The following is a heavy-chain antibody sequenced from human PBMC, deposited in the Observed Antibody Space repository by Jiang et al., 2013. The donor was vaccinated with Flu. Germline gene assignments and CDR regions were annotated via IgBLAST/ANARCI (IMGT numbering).Heavy chain of an antibody. CDR2: INHSGST. D-gene: IGHD6-19*01. V-gene: IGHV4-34*01. CDR3: ARGLEEQWLVTYYYYGMDV. CDR1: GGSFSGYY. J-gene: IGHJ6*02. Sequence: LLKPSETLSLTCAVYGGSFSGYYWSWIRQPPGKGLEWIGEINHSGSTNYNPSLKSRVTISVDTSKNQFSLKLSSVTAADTAVYYCARGLEEQWLVTYYYYGMDVWGQGTTVTVSS.